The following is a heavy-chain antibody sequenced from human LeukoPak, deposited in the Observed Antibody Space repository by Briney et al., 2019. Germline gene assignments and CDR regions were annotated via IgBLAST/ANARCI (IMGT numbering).Heavy chain of an antibody. J-gene: IGHJ2*01. CDR3: ARDRRIPEHWYFDL. CDR2: ISSGGSS. CDR1: GGSMSSNY. V-gene: IGHV4-59*12. Sequence: SETLSLTCTVSGGSMSSNYWTWIRQPPGKGLEWIGYISSGGSSNYNPSLSRRAIILIDTSKNQFSLRLNSVTAADMAVYYCARDRRIPEHWYFDLWGRGALVSVSA. D-gene: IGHD2/OR15-2a*01.